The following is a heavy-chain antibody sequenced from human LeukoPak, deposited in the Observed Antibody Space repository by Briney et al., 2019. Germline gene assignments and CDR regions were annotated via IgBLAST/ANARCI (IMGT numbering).Heavy chain of an antibody. D-gene: IGHD1-14*01. Sequence: PSETLSLTCTVSLDSTTSNIWSWVRQPPGKGLEWIGEIHRSGSPNYNPSLQSRVTISIDRSRNQIVLELSSVTAADTAVYYCAREILGGFNPGAYWGQGTLVTVSS. V-gene: IGHV4-4*02. CDR1: LDSTTSNIW. CDR2: IHRSGSP. CDR3: AREILGGFNPGAY. J-gene: IGHJ4*02.